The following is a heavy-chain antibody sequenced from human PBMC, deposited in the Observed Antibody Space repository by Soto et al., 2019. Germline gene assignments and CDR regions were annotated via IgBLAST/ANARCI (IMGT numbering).Heavy chain of an antibody. J-gene: IGHJ5*02. Sequence: GASVKVSCKASGYTFTGYYMHWVRQAPGQGLEWMGWINPNSGGTNYAQKFQGWVTMTRDTSISTAYMELSRLRSDDTAVYYCARAAVATGPPDNNWFDPWGQGTLVTVSS. CDR3: ARAAVATGPPDNNWFDP. D-gene: IGHD5-12*01. CDR1: GYTFTGYY. V-gene: IGHV1-2*04. CDR2: INPNSGGT.